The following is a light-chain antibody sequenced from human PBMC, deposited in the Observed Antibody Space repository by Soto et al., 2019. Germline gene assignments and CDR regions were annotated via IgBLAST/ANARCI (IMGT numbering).Light chain of an antibody. CDR1: SSDVGSYHL. CDR3: CSFAGSGIFGV. Sequence: QSALTQPASVSGSPGQSITISCTGTSSDVGSYHLVSWYQQYPGKAPKLIISEVSKRPSGVSYRFSGSKSGNTASLTISGLQAEDEADYYCCSFAGSGIFGVFGTGTKLTVL. J-gene: IGLJ1*01. V-gene: IGLV2-23*02. CDR2: EVS.